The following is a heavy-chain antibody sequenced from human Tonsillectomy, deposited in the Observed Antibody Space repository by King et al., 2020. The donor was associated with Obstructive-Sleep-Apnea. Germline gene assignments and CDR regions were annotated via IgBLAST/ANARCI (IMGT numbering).Heavy chain of an antibody. J-gene: IGHJ6*02. CDR2: IYYSGTT. CDR1: GGSIRSYY. V-gene: IGHV4-59*01. Sequence: VQLQESGPGLVKPSETLSLTCVVSGGSIRSYYWSWIRQPPGKGLEWIGSIYYSGTTKYNPSLKSRVTISIDTSKNQLSLRLTSVTAADTAVYYCAIDPGQGYGMDVWGQGTTVTVSS. CDR3: AIDPGQGYGMDV.